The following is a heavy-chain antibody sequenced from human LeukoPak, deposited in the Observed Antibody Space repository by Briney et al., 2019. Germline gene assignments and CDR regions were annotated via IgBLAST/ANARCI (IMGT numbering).Heavy chain of an antibody. J-gene: IGHJ4*02. Sequence: TGGSLRLSCAASGFTVSSNHMSWVRQAPGKGLEWVSVIFSGGSTDYADSVKGRFTISRDNSKNTLYLQMISLRAEDTAVYYCARPSSNYGDYGLDHWGQGTLVTVSS. CDR1: GFTVSSNH. D-gene: IGHD4-17*01. CDR3: ARPSSNYGDYGLDH. V-gene: IGHV3-53*01. CDR2: IFSGGST.